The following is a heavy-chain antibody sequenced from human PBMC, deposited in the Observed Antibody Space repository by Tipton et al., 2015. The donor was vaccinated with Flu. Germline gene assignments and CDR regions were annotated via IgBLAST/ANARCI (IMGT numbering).Heavy chain of an antibody. Sequence: SLRLSCAASGFTFSSYWMHWGRQAPGKGLVWVSRINTDGSSTTYADSVKGRFTISRDNAKNTLYLQMNSLRAEDTAVYYCAKTPYSYGMDVWGQGTTVPVSS. CDR3: AKTPYSYGMDV. D-gene: IGHD4-23*01. J-gene: IGHJ6*02. CDR2: INTDGSST. CDR1: GFTFSSYW. V-gene: IGHV3-74*01.